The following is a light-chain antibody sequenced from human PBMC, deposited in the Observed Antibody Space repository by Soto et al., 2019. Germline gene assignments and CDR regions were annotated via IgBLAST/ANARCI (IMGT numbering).Light chain of an antibody. CDR3: GTWDASLSAYV. J-gene: IGLJ1*01. CDR1: SSNIGNNY. CDR2: DNN. V-gene: IGLV1-51*01. Sequence: QSVLTQPPSVSAAPGQKVTISCSGSSSNIGNNYVSWYQQFPGTAPKLLTYDNNKRPSGIPDRFSGSKSGTSATLGITGLQTGDEADYYCGTWDASLSAYVFGTGTKVTV.